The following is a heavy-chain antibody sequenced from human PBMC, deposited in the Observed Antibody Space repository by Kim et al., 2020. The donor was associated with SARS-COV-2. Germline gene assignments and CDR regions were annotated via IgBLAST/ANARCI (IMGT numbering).Heavy chain of an antibody. Sequence: GGSLRLSCAASGFTFSSYAMHWVRQAPGKGLEWVAVISYDGSNKYYADSVKGRFTISRDNSKNTLYLQMNSLRAEDTAVYYCARVGYYYDSSGYYDYWGQGTLVTVSS. D-gene: IGHD3-22*01. CDR3: ARVGYYYDSSGYYDY. CDR1: GFTFSSYA. V-gene: IGHV3-30*04. CDR2: ISYDGSNK. J-gene: IGHJ4*02.